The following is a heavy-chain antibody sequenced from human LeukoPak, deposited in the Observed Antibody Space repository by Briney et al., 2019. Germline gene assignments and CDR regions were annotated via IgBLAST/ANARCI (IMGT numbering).Heavy chain of an antibody. D-gene: IGHD3-22*01. Sequence: SETLSLTCAVYGGSFGGYYWSWIRQPPGKGLEWIGEINHSGSTNYNPSLKSRVTISVDTSKKQFSLKLSSVTAADTAVYYCVTYYFDSSGPKKNYWGQGTLVTVSS. J-gene: IGHJ4*02. CDR2: INHSGST. CDR1: GGSFGGYY. CDR3: VTYYFDSSGPKKNY. V-gene: IGHV4-34*01.